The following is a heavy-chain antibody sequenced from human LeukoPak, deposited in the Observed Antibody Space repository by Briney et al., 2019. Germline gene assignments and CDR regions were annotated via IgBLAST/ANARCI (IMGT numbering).Heavy chain of an antibody. CDR3: ARDWSQELCFDY. V-gene: IGHV3-21*04. Sequence: PGGSLRLSCAASGFTFSTYSMNWVRQAPGKGLEWVSSISSSDIYIYYADSVKGRFTISRDNAKNSLYLQMNSLRAEDTALYYCARDWSQELCFDYWGQGTLVTVSS. J-gene: IGHJ4*02. CDR1: GFTFSTYS. D-gene: IGHD3-16*01. CDR2: ISSSDIYI.